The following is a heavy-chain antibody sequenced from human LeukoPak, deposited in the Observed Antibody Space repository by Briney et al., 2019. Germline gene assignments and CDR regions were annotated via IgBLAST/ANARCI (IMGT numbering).Heavy chain of an antibody. D-gene: IGHD3-22*01. V-gene: IGHV3-23*01. J-gene: IGHJ3*02. CDR3: ATTPSYYDSSFAFDI. CDR2: ISGSGDTT. CDR1: GFTFSSYA. Sequence: GGSLRLSCAASGFTFSSYAMSWVRQAPGKGLEWVSAISGSGDTTNYADSVKGRFTISRDNSKNTVYLQMNSLRSEDTAVYYCATTPSYYDSSFAFDIWGQGTMVTVSS.